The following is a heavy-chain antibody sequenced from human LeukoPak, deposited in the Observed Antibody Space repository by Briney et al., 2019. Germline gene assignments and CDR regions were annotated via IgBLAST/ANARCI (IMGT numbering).Heavy chain of an antibody. V-gene: IGHV4-59*01. CDR1: GGSISSYY. Sequence: SETLSLTCTVSGGSISSYYWSWIRQPPGKGLEWIGYIYYSGSTNYNPSLKSRVTISVDTSKNQFSLKLSSVAAADTAVYYCARKDSGYGSDAFDIWGQGTMVTVSS. D-gene: IGHD5-12*01. CDR2: IYYSGST. J-gene: IGHJ3*02. CDR3: ARKDSGYGSDAFDI.